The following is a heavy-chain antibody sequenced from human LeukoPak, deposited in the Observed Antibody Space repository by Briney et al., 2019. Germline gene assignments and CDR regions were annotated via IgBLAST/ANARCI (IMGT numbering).Heavy chain of an antibody. CDR3: AKPITMVRGVIILEDAFDI. CDR1: GFTFSSYG. J-gene: IGHJ3*02. D-gene: IGHD3-10*01. Sequence: GGSLRLSCAASGFTFSSYGMHWVRQAPGKGLEWVAVISYDGSNKYYADSVKGRFTISRDNSKNTLYLQMNSLRAEDTAVYYCAKPITMVRGVIILEDAFDIWGQGTMVTVSS. V-gene: IGHV3-30*18. CDR2: ISYDGSNK.